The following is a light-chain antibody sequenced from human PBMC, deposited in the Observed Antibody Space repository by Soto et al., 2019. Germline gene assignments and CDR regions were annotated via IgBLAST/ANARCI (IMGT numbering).Light chain of an antibody. J-gene: IGKJ4*01. CDR2: GAS. Sequence: EIVMTQSPATLSVSPGERATLSCRASQSVSSSLAWYQQKPGQAPRLLIYGASTRATDISARFSGSGSGTEFTLTISSLQSEDFAVYYCQQYNDWPPLTFGGGTKVEIK. CDR3: QQYNDWPPLT. CDR1: QSVSSS. V-gene: IGKV3-15*01.